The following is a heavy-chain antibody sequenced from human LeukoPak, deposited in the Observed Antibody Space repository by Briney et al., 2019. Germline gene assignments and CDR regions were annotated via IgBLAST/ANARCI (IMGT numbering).Heavy chain of an antibody. Sequence: SETLSLTCAVYGGSFSGYYWSWIRQPPGKGLEWIGEINHSGSTNYNPSLKSRVTISVDTSKNQFSLKLSSVTAADTAVYYCARCVRIFGVVITNYFDYWVQRTLVTVSS. V-gene: IGHV4-34*01. CDR2: INHSGST. CDR1: GGSFSGYY. J-gene: IGHJ4*02. CDR3: ARCVRIFGVVITNYFDY. D-gene: IGHD3-3*01.